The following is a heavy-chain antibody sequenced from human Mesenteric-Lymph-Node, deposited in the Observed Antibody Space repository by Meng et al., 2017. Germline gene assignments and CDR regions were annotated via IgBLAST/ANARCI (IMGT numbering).Heavy chain of an antibody. V-gene: IGHV1-46*01. J-gene: IGHJ4*02. D-gene: IGHD6-19*01. CDR3: ARSSGWY. CDR1: GYTFTSYN. Sequence: GESLKISCKASGYTFTSYNIHWVRQAPGQGLEWMGGINPSGGSTSYAQKFQGRVTMTRDTSTSSVYMELSSLRSEDTAVYYCARSSGWYWGQGTLVTVSS. CDR2: INPSGGST.